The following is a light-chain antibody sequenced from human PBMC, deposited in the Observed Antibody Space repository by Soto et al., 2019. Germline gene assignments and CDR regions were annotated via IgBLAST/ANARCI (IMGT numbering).Light chain of an antibody. Sequence: EIVLTQSPGTLSLSPGERATLSCRASQGVSSSDLAWYQQKPGQAPRLLIYGASSRATGIPDRFTGSGSGTDFTLTIARVEPEDVAVYYCQHYGSSRTFGQGTKVDIK. CDR3: QHYGSSRT. CDR1: QGVSSSD. V-gene: IGKV3-20*01. J-gene: IGKJ1*01. CDR2: GAS.